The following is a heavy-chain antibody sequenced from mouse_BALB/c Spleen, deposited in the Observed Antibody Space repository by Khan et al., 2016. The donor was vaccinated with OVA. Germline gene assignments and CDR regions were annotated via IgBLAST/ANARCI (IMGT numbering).Heavy chain of an antibody. J-gene: IGHJ4*01. D-gene: IGHD1-1*02. CDR3: ARSGGDYAMDY. V-gene: IGHV1-9*01. Sequence: VELVESGAELMKPGASVKISCKATGYTFSSYWIEWVKQRPGHGLEWIGEILPGSGSTNYNEKFKGKATFTADTSSNTAYMQPSSLASEDSAVYYCARSGGDYAMDYWGQGTSVTVSS. CDR2: ILPGSGST. CDR1: GYTFSSYW.